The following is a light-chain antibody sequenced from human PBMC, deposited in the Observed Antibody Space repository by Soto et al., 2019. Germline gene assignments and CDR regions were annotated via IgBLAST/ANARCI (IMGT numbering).Light chain of an antibody. V-gene: IGKV1-39*01. Sequence: DIQMTQSPSSLSASVGDRVTITCRASQSISSNLNWYQQKPGKAPKLLIYAASSLQSGFPSRFSGSGSGTDFTLTISSLQPEDFATYYCQQSYSTPFTFGPGTKVDIK. J-gene: IGKJ3*01. CDR1: QSISSN. CDR2: AAS. CDR3: QQSYSTPFT.